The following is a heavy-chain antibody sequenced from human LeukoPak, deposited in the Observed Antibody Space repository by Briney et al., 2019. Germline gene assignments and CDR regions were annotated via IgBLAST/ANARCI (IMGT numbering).Heavy chain of an antibody. CDR3: GRVPRPGSSGWYGGPIDY. V-gene: IGHV4-59*11. D-gene: IGHD6-19*01. CDR2: ISYSGST. Sequence: SETLSLTCIVSGGSISSHYWRWIRQPPGKGLERMGYISYSGSTNYNPSLKSRLTISVATSKSQFSLQLNSVTPADTAVYYCGRVPRPGSSGWYGGPIDYWGQGTLVTVSS. J-gene: IGHJ4*02. CDR1: GGSISSHY.